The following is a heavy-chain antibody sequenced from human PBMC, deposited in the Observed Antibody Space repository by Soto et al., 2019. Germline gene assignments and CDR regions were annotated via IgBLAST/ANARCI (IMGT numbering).Heavy chain of an antibody. CDR1: GYTFTSYG. CDR2: ISAYNGNT. D-gene: IGHD3-22*01. CDR3: ARDLTPGVVDH. Sequence: QVQVLQSGAEVKKPGASVKVSCKASGYTFTSYGISWVRQAPGQGLEWMGWISAYNGNTKYAQKLLGRVTMTTDTSTRTAYMELRSLRSDDTAVYYCARDLTPGVVDHWGQGTLVTVSS. V-gene: IGHV1-18*01. J-gene: IGHJ4*02.